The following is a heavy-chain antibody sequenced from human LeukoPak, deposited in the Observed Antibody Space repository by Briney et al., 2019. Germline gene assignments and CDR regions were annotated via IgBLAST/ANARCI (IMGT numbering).Heavy chain of an antibody. J-gene: IGHJ3*02. CDR3: AKLRVFWSDIDAFDI. V-gene: IGHV3-23*01. CDR1: GFTFSSYA. Sequence: QTGGSLRLSCAASGFTFSSYAMSWVRQAPGKGLEWVSAISGGGGSTYYADSVKGRFTISRDNSKNTLYLQMNSLRAEDTAVYYCAKLRVFWSDIDAFDIWGQGTMVTVSS. D-gene: IGHD3-3*01. CDR2: ISGGGGST.